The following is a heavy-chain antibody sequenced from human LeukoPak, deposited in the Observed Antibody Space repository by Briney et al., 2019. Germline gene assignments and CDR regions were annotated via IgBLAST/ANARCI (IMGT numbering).Heavy chain of an antibody. CDR2: IYYSGST. CDR3: ARGPYSYDSSGAFDI. CDR1: GGSISSSPYY. Sequence: SETLSLTGTVSGGSISSSPYYWGWIRQPPGKGLEWIGTIYYSGSTYYNPSLKSRVTISVDTSKNQFSLKLTSVTAADTAVYFCARGPYSYDSSGAFDIWGQGTMVTVSS. V-gene: IGHV4-39*01. J-gene: IGHJ3*02. D-gene: IGHD3-22*01.